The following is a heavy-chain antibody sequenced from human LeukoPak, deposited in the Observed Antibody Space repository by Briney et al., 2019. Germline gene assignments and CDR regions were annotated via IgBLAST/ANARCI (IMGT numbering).Heavy chain of an antibody. CDR1: GGSFSGYY. Sequence: SETLSLTCAVYGGSFSGYYWSWIRQPPGKGLEWIGEINHSGSTNYNPSLKSRVTISVDTSKNQFSLKLSSVTAADTAVYYCARGIYTDWGQGTLVTVSS. CDR2: INHSGST. CDR3: ARGIYTD. V-gene: IGHV4-34*01. J-gene: IGHJ4*02. D-gene: IGHD2-2*02.